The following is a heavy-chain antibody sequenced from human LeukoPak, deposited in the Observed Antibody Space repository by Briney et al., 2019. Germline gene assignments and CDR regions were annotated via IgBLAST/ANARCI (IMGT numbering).Heavy chain of an antibody. CDR2: IYYSGST. Sequence: PSETLSLTCTVSGGSISSSSYYWGWIRQPPGKGLEWIGSIYYSGSTYYNPSLKSRVTISVDTSKNQFSLKLSSVTAADTAVYYCARVISQNDEFDYWGQGTLVTVSS. D-gene: IGHD1-1*01. J-gene: IGHJ4*02. CDR1: GGSISSSSYY. CDR3: ARVISQNDEFDY. V-gene: IGHV4-39*07.